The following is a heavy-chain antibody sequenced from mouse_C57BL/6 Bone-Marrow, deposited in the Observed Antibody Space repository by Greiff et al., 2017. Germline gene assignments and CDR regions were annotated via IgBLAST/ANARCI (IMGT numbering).Heavy chain of an antibody. Sequence: EVKLEESGGGLVQPGGSMKLSCVASGFTFSNYWMNWVRQSPEKGLEWVAQIRLKSDNYATHYAESVKGRFTISRDDSKSSVYLQMNNLRAEDTGIYYCTPLITTVVGGDYWGQGTTLTVSS. CDR3: TPLITTVVGGDY. CDR1: GFTFSNYW. CDR2: IRLKSDNYAT. D-gene: IGHD1-1*01. J-gene: IGHJ2*01. V-gene: IGHV6-3*01.